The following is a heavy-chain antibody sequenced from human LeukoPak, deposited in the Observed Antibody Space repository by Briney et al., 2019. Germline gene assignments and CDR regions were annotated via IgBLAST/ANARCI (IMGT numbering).Heavy chain of an antibody. CDR2: IRYDGSNK. V-gene: IGHV3-30*02. Sequence: GGSLRLSCAASGFTFSSYGMHWVRQAPGKGLEWVAFIRYDGSNKYYADSVKGRFTISRDNSKNTLYLQMNSLRAEDTAVYYCAKDQGVVVVATFDYWGQGTLVTVSS. J-gene: IGHJ4*02. CDR3: AKDQGVVVVATFDY. D-gene: IGHD2-15*01. CDR1: GFTFSSYG.